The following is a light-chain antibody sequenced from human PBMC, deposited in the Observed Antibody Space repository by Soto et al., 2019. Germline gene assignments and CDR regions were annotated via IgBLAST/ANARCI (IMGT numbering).Light chain of an antibody. J-gene: IGKJ1*01. CDR3: QQYGNLWT. V-gene: IGKV3-20*01. CDR2: GAS. Sequence: EIVLTQSPGTLSLSPGERATLSCRASQSVSSSSLAWYQQKPGQAPRLLIYGASSRATGIPDRFSGSGSGTDFTLSINRLEPEAFAVYYCQQYGNLWTFGQGTKVEFK. CDR1: QSVSSSS.